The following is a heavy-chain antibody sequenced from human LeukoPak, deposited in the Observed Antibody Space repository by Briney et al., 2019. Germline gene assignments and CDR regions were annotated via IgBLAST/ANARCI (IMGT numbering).Heavy chain of an antibody. CDR2: ISSSSSTI. CDR3: ARMTTVRYFDY. CDR1: GYTFSSYS. J-gene: IGHJ4*02. D-gene: IGHD4-17*01. V-gene: IGHV3-48*01. Sequence: GGSLRLSCAASGYTFSSYSMNWVRQAPAKGLEWVSYISSSSSTIYYADSVKGRFTISRDNAKNSLYLQMNSLRAEDTAVYYCARMTTVRYFDYWGQGTLVTVSS.